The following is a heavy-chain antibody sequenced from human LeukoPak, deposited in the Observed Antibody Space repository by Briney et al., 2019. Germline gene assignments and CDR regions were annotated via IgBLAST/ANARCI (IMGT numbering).Heavy chain of an antibody. CDR2: IFHSGGI. J-gene: IGHJ3*01. CDR1: GYSISSGYY. D-gene: IGHD3-22*01. V-gene: IGHV4-38-2*01. Sequence: PSETLSLTCAVSGYSISSGYYWGWIRQSPGKGLEWIATIFHSGGIYYNPSLKSRVTLSVDTSKNQFSLKLNSVTAADTALYYCARMGVSYYYDSSTYYPAAFDVWGQGTMVSVSS. CDR3: ARMGVSYYYDSSTYYPAAFDV.